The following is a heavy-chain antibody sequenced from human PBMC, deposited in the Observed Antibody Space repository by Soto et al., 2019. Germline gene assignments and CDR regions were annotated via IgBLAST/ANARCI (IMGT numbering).Heavy chain of an antibody. CDR1: GFTFSNYD. Sequence: QVQLVESGGGVVQPGRSLRLSCAASGFTFSNYDMHWVRQAPGKGLEWVTVIWYDGSDKQYADSVKGRFTISRDNSKNTLNLHTNSLRAEDTAVYSCASDGAPGNGMDVWGQGTTVSVSS. CDR2: IWYDGSDK. V-gene: IGHV3-33*01. CDR3: ASDGAPGNGMDV. J-gene: IGHJ6*02. D-gene: IGHD2-15*01.